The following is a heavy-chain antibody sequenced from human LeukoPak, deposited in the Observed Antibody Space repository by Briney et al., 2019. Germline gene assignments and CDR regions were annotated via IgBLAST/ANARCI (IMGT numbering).Heavy chain of an antibody. CDR3: ARVKGTMFRGVLDY. CDR2: IYHSGST. V-gene: IGHV4-38-2*02. Sequence: PSETLSLACTVSGSSISSGYSWGWIRQPPGKGLEWIGSIYHSGSTNYNPSLKSRVTISVDTSKNQFSLKLSSVTAADTAVYYSARVKGTMFRGVLDYWGQGTLVTVSS. J-gene: IGHJ4*02. D-gene: IGHD3-10*01. CDR1: GSSISSGYS.